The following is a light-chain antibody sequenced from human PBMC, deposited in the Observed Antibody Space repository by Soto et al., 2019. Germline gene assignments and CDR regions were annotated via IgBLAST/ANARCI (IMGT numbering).Light chain of an antibody. CDR3: QHRSNWPRFT. CDR2: DAS. J-gene: IGKJ3*01. Sequence: EIVLTQSPATQSLSPGERATLSCRASQSVSSYLAWYQQKPGQAPRLLIYDASNRATGAPARFSGSGSGTDFTLTISSLEPEDFAVYYCQHRSNWPRFTFGPGTKVDIK. CDR1: QSVSSY. V-gene: IGKV3-11*01.